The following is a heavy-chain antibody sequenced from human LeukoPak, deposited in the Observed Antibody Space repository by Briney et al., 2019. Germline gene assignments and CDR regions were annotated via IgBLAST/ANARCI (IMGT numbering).Heavy chain of an antibody. J-gene: IGHJ6*03. CDR1: GYTFTGYY. CDR2: INPSGGST. V-gene: IGHV1-46*01. Sequence: ASVKVSCKASGYTFTGYYMHWVRQAPGQGLEWMGIINPSGGSTSYAQKFQGRVTMTRDMSTSTVYMELSSLRSEDTAVYYCARGDLVVAGYYYYYYMDVWGKGTTVTVSS. CDR3: ARGDLVVAGYYYYYYMDV. D-gene: IGHD2-15*01.